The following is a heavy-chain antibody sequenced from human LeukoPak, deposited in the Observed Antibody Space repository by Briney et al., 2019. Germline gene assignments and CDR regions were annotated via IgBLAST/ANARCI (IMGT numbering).Heavy chain of an antibody. V-gene: IGHV5-10-1*01. D-gene: IGHD1-26*01. CDR2: IDPSDSYT. CDR1: GYSFTSYW. CDR3: ATTREDYYGMDV. Sequence: PGESLKISCKGSGYSFTSYWISWVRQMPGKGLEWMGRIDPSDSYTNYSPSFQGHVTISADKSISTAYLQWSSLKASDTAMYYCATTREDYYGMDVWGQGTTVTVSS. J-gene: IGHJ6*02.